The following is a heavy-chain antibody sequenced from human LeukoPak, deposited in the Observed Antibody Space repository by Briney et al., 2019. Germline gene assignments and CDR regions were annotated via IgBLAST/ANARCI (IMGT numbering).Heavy chain of an antibody. CDR1: GGTFSSYA. D-gene: IGHD1-1*01. V-gene: IGHV1-69*04. Sequence: SVKVSCKASGGTFSSYAISWVRQAPGQGLEWMGRIIPILGIANYAQKFQGRVTITADKSTSTAYMELSSLRSEDTAVYYCARKDWNGHFDYWGQGTLVTVSS. CDR2: IIPILGIA. J-gene: IGHJ4*02. CDR3: ARKDWNGHFDY.